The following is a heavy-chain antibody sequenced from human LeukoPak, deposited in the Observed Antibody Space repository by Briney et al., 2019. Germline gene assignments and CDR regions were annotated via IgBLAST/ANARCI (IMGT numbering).Heavy chain of an antibody. V-gene: IGHV1-18*01. CDR1: GYTFTSYG. CDR3: ARDSADYYDSSALHYFDY. J-gene: IGHJ4*02. CDR2: ISAYNGNT. Sequence: ASVKVSCKASGYTFTSYGISWVRQAPGQGLEWMGWISAYNGNTNYAQKLQGRVTMTTDTSTSTAYMELRSLRSDDTAVYYCARDSADYYDSSALHYFDYWGQGTLVTVSP. D-gene: IGHD3-22*01.